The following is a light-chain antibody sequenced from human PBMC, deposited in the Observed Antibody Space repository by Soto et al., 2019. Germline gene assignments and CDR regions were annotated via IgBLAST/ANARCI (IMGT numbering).Light chain of an antibody. V-gene: IGKV1-5*03. Sequence: DIQMTQSPSTLSASVGDRVTITCRASQSISSWLAWYQQKPGKAPKLLIYKASSLESGVPSRFSGNGSGTEFTLTISSLQPDDFATYYCQQYNILWTFGQGTKVEIK. CDR2: KAS. CDR1: QSISSW. J-gene: IGKJ1*01. CDR3: QQYNILWT.